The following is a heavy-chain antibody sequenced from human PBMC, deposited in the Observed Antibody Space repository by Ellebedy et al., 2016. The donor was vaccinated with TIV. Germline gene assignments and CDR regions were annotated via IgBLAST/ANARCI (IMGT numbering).Heavy chain of an antibody. J-gene: IGHJ4*02. V-gene: IGHV3-30*18. Sequence: GESLKISXAASGFTFCSYGMHWVRQAPGKGLEWVAVISYDGSNKYYADSVKGRFTISRDNSKNTLYLQMNSLRAEDTAVYYCAKEGDYGVKGLDYWGQGTLVTVSS. CDR3: AKEGDYGVKGLDY. CDR2: ISYDGSNK. CDR1: GFTFCSYG. D-gene: IGHD4-23*01.